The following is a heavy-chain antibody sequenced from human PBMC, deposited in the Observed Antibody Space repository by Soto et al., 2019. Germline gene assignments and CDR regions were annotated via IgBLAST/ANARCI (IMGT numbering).Heavy chain of an antibody. CDR2: TYYRSKWYN. V-gene: IGHV6-1*01. D-gene: IGHD5-18*01. Sequence: SQTLSLTCAISGDSVSSNSAAWNWIRQSPSRGLEWLGRTYYRSKWYNDYAVSVESRITINPDTSKNQFSLQLNSVTPEDTAVYYCARDLGGESWIQLWADAFDIWGQGTMVTVSS. J-gene: IGHJ3*02. CDR3: ARDLGGESWIQLWADAFDI. CDR1: GDSVSSNSAA.